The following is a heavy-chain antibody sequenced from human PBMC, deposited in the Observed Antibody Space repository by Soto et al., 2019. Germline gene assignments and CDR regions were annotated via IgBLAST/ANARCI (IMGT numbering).Heavy chain of an antibody. CDR3: ARACSSTSRTNWFDP. Sequence: PGGSLGLSCAASGFTFSSYSMNWVRQAPGKGLEWVSSISSSSSYIYYADSVKGRFTISRDNAKNSLYLQMNSLRAEDPAVYYCARACSSTSRTNWFDPWGQGALVTVSS. J-gene: IGHJ5*02. D-gene: IGHD2-2*01. V-gene: IGHV3-21*01. CDR2: ISSSSSYI. CDR1: GFTFSSYS.